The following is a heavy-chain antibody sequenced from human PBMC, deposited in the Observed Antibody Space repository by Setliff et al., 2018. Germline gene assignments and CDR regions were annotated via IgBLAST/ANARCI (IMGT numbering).Heavy chain of an antibody. CDR1: GASITDSY. CDR2: INHSGST. V-gene: IGHV4-34*01. CDR3: ARGGGVAAAAWFDP. D-gene: IGHD6-13*01. J-gene: IGHJ5*02. Sequence: SETLSLTCSVSGASITDSYWNWIRQPPGKGLEWIGEINHSGSTNYNPSLKTRVTISLDTSKNQFSLNLSSVTAADTAVYYCARGGGVAAAAWFDPWGQGTLVTVSS.